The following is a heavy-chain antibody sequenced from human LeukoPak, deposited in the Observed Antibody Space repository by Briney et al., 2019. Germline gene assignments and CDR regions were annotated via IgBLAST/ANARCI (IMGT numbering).Heavy chain of an antibody. CDR2: INTNTGNP. CDR3: ARLIWFGELLGRYNWFDP. Sequence: ASVKLSCKASGYTFTSCAMNWVRQAPGQGLEWMGWINTNTGNPTYAQGFTGRFVFSLDTSVSTAYLQISSLKAEDTAAYYCARLIWFGELLGRYNWFDPWGQGTLVNVSS. V-gene: IGHV7-4-1*02. D-gene: IGHD3-10*01. J-gene: IGHJ5*02. CDR1: GYTFTSCA.